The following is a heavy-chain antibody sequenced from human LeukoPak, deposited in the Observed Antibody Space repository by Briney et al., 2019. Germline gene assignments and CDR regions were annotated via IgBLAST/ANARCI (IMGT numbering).Heavy chain of an antibody. CDR1: GFTFSTYW. J-gene: IGHJ4*02. D-gene: IGHD3-22*01. Sequence: GGSLRLSCAASGFTFSTYWMTWVRQAPGKGLEWVANIKQEGSDKYYVDSVKGRFTVSRDNAKNSLYLQMNSLRAEDTAVYYCARGYYYDSRGYYPDYWGQGTLVTVSS. CDR3: ARGYYYDSRGYYPDY. CDR2: IKQEGSDK. V-gene: IGHV3-7*04.